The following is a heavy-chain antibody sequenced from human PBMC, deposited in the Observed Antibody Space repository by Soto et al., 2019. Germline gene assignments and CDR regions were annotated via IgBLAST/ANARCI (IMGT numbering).Heavy chain of an antibody. J-gene: IGHJ6*02. CDR2: ISAYNGNT. Sequence: QVQLVQSGAEVKKPGASVKVSCKASGYTFTSYGIGWVRQAPGQGLEWMGWISAYNGNTNYAQKLQGRVTMTTDTSTSTAYMELRSLRSDDTAVYYCASIVGATEYYYYYGMDVWGQGTTVPVSS. D-gene: IGHD1-26*01. V-gene: IGHV1-18*01. CDR3: ASIVGATEYYYYYGMDV. CDR1: GYTFTSYG.